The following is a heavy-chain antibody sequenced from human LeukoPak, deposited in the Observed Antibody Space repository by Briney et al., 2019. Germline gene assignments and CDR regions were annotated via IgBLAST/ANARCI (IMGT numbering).Heavy chain of an antibody. CDR3: ARDLRYSSSWYRVFDY. D-gene: IGHD6-13*01. J-gene: IGHJ4*02. CDR1: VYTFTSYG. V-gene: IGHV1-18*01. CDR2: ISAYNGNT. Sequence: ASVKVSCKASVYTFTSYGIGWVRQPLGQGFEWMGWISAYNGNTNYAQKLQGRVTMTTDTSTSTAYMELRSLRSDDTAVYYCARDLRYSSSWYRVFDYWGQGTLVTVSS.